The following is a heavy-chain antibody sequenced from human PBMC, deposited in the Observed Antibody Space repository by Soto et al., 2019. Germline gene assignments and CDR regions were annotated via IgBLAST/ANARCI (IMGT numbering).Heavy chain of an antibody. V-gene: IGHV3-23*01. D-gene: IGHD5-18*01. CDR3: AKGGYTFAYE. Sequence: EVQLLESGGDLVQPGGSLRLSCAASGFSFSTSSIAWVRQPTGKGLAWVSAISPSASNTLYADSVKGRFTIFRDNSKNTVLLQMTSLRAEDTAVYYCAKGGYTFAYEWGQGTLVTVSS. CDR1: GFSFSTSS. CDR2: ISPSASNT. J-gene: IGHJ4*02.